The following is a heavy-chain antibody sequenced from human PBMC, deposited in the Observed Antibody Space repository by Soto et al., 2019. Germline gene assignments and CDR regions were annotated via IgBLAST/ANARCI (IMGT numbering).Heavy chain of an antibody. Sequence: QVQLQQWGAGLLKPSETLSLTCAVYGGSFSGYYWTWIRQPPGTGLEWIGEINHSGSTNYNPSRQGRVTISVYTSKNQFSLKLTSVPAAGAAVYYCARDKVPGRCDYWGQGTLVTVSS. D-gene: IGHD4-17*01. CDR1: GGSFSGYY. J-gene: IGHJ4*02. V-gene: IGHV4-34*01. CDR3: ARDKVPGRCDY. CDR2: INHSGST.